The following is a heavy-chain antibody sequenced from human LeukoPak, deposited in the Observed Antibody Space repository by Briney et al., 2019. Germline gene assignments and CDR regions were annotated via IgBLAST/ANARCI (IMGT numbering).Heavy chain of an antibody. CDR2: MNSDGTTT. CDR3: ARAGWYRFDY. V-gene: IGHV3-74*01. J-gene: IGHJ4*02. D-gene: IGHD6-19*01. Sequence: GGSLRLSCAASGFTFSDHWMHWVRQAPGKGLLWVARMNSDGTTTNYADSVKGRFTISRDNAENTLFLQMNSLGADDTAVYYCARAGWYRFDYWGQGTLVTVSS. CDR1: GFTFSDHW.